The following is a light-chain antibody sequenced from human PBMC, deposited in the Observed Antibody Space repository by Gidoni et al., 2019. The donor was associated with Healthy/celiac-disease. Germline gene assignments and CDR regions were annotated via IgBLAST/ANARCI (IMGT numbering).Light chain of an antibody. CDR1: SSDVGGYNY. V-gene: IGLV2-8*01. CDR3: SSYAGSNNPVV. J-gene: IGLJ2*01. Sequence: QSALTQPPSASESPGQSVTISCTGTSSDVGGYNYVSWYQQHPGKAPKLMIYEVSKRPSGVPDRFSGSKSGNTASLTVSGLQAEDEADYYCSSYAGSNNPVVFGGGTKLTVL. CDR2: EVS.